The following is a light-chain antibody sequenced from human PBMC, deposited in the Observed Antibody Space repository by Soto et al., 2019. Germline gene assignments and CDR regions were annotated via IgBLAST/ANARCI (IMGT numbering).Light chain of an antibody. CDR2: DVS. CDR1: SSDVGGYNY. CDR3: CSYAGSYTYV. J-gene: IGLJ1*01. Sequence: SGLTQPRAGSGSPARSAPIHCTGTSSDVGGYNYVSWYQQHPGKAPKLMIYDVSERPSGVPDRFSGSKSANTASLTISGLQAEDEADYYCCSYAGSYTYVFGTGTKVTVL. V-gene: IGLV2-11*01.